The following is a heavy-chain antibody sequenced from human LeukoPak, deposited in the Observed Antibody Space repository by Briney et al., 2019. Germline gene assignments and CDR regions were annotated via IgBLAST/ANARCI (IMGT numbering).Heavy chain of an antibody. J-gene: IGHJ6*03. CDR2: ITSRSTYI. D-gene: IGHD1-26*01. Sequence: GGSLRLSCAASGFTFSSYSMNWVRQAPGKGLEWVSSITSRSTYINYADPAKGRFTISRDNAKNSLYLQMNSLRAEDTAVYYCARVLLGATTINYYYYYMDVWGKGTTVTVSS. CDR3: ARVLLGATTINYYYYYMDV. CDR1: GFTFSSYS. V-gene: IGHV3-21*01.